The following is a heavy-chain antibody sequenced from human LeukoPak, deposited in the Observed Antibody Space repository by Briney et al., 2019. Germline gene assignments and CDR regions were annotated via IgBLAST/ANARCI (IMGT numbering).Heavy chain of an antibody. D-gene: IGHD1-26*01. CDR2: ISYDGSNK. V-gene: IGHV3-30*03. CDR1: GFTFSTYG. Sequence: PGGSLRLSCAASGFTFSTYGMHWVRQAPGKGLEWVAVISYDGSNKYYGDSVKGRFTISRDNSRNTLYLQMNSLRTEDTAVYYCATEPPEGATRDYWGQGTLVTVSS. CDR3: ATEPPEGATRDY. J-gene: IGHJ4*02.